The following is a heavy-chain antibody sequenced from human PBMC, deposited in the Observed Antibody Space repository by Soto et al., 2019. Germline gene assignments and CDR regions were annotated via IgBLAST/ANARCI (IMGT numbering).Heavy chain of an antibody. Sequence: PSETLSLTCTVSGGSISSYYWSWIRQPPGKGLEWIGYIYYTGTTTYNPSTKSRVTISVDSSKNQFSLNLTSVSAADTAVYYCARLGGFYQSLDSWGQGTLVTVSS. CDR2: IYYTGTT. V-gene: IGHV4-59*08. CDR1: GGSISSYY. D-gene: IGHD3-22*01. CDR3: ARLGGFYQSLDS. J-gene: IGHJ5*01.